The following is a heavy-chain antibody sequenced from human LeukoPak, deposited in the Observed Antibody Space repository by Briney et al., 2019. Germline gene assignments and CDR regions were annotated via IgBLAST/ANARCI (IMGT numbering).Heavy chain of an antibody. D-gene: IGHD4-17*01. Sequence: PSETLSLTCAVSGGSISSSNWWSWVRQPPGKGLEWIGEIYHSGSTNYNPSLKSRVTISVDKSKNQFSLKLSSVTAADTAVYYCARREGYGDYLHMGYWGQGTLVTVSS. J-gene: IGHJ4*02. V-gene: IGHV4-4*02. CDR1: GGSISSSNW. CDR3: ARREGYGDYLHMGY. CDR2: IYHSGST.